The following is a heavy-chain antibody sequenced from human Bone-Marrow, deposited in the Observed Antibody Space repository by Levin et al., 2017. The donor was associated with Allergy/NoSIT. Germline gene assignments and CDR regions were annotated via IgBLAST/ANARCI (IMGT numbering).Heavy chain of an antibody. CDR1: GLSLSSNA. Sequence: AASVKVSCAVSGLSLSSNAMSWVRQAPGKGLEWVSGISGSGYATYYADSVKGRFTISRDTSKNTLFLQMESLRAEDTAVYYCAIDHSGYYGPWGQGTLVSVSS. CDR3: AIDHSGYYGP. CDR2: ISGSGYAT. D-gene: IGHD3-22*01. V-gene: IGHV3-23*01. J-gene: IGHJ5*02.